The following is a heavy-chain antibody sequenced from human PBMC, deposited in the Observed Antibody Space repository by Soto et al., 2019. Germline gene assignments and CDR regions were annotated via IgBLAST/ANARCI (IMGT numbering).Heavy chain of an antibody. D-gene: IGHD3-22*01. V-gene: IGHV3-30*18. CDR3: AKYAEYYYDSSGYNWFDP. CDR1: GFTFSSYG. Sequence: QVQLVGSGGGVVQPGRSLRLSCAASGFTFSSYGMHWVRQAPGKGLEWVAVISYDGSNKYYADSVKGRFTISRDNSKNTLYLQMNSLRAEDTAVYYCAKYAEYYYDSSGYNWFDPWGQGTLVTVSS. CDR2: ISYDGSNK. J-gene: IGHJ5*02.